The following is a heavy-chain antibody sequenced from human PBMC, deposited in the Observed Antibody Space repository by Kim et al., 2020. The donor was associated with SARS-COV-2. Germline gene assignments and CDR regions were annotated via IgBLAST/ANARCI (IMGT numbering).Heavy chain of an antibody. J-gene: IGHJ2*01. Sequence: TNSNPNRKSRVTITGDTAKNQFSLNLRSVTAADTAVYYCARGGPQEWYFDLWGRGTLVTVSS. CDR2: T. V-gene: IGHV4-34*01. CDR3: ARGGPQEWYFDL.